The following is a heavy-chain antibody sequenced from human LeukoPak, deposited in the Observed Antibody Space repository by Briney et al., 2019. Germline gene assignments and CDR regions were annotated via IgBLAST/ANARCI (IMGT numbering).Heavy chain of an antibody. D-gene: IGHD6-13*01. V-gene: IGHV3-30*02. CDR3: AKDLVAADRYYFDY. Sequence: GGSLRLSCAASGFTFSSYGMHWVRQAPGKGLEWVAFIRYDGSNKYYADSVKGRFTISRDNSKNTLYLQMDSLRAEDTAVYYCAKDLVAADRYYFDYWGQGTLVTVSS. J-gene: IGHJ4*02. CDR1: GFTFSSYG. CDR2: IRYDGSNK.